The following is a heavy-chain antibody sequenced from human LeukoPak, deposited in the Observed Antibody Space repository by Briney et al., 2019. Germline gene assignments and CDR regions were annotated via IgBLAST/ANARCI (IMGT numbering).Heavy chain of an antibody. Sequence: PGGSLRLSCTASGFTFNTYTMNWVRQAPGKGLEWVSYISGSSGIIDYADSVRGRFTISRDNAKNSLYLQMNSLRAEDTAVYYCAKAGTRGTIFGVVKPPGCWFDPWGQGTLVTVSS. CDR3: AKAGTRGTIFGVVKPPGCWFDP. V-gene: IGHV3-48*01. CDR2: ISGSSGII. D-gene: IGHD3-3*01. J-gene: IGHJ5*02. CDR1: GFTFNTYT.